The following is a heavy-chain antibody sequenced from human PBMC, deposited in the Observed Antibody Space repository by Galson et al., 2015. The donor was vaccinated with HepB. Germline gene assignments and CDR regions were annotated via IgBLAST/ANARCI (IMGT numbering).Heavy chain of an antibody. CDR2: ISSSGSTV. CDR3: ARDQLTRVHGDYDGGFDY. V-gene: IGHV3-11*01. Sequence: SLRLSCAASGFTFSDYYMSWIRQAPGKGLEWVSYISSSGSTVYYADSVKGRFTISRDNAKNSLYLQMNSLRAEDTAVYYCARDQLTRVHGDYDGGFDYWGQGTLVTVSS. J-gene: IGHJ4*02. CDR1: GFTFSDYY. D-gene: IGHD4-17*01.